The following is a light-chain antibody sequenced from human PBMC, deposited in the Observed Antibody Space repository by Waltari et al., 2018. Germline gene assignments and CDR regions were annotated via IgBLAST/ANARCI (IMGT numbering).Light chain of an antibody. Sequence: QSALTQPASVSGSPGQTITISCTGTSCDVGSYNLVSWYQQHPGKAPKLMIYEGSKRPSGVSKRLSGSKSSNTASLTLSGLQAEDEADYYCCSYAGRSTYVFGTVTKCTVL. CDR3: CSYAGRSTYV. V-gene: IGLV2-23*01. CDR2: EGS. J-gene: IGLJ1*01. CDR1: SCDVGSYNL.